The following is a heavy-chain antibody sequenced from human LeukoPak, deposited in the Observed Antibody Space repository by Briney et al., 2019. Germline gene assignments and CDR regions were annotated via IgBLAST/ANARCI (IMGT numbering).Heavy chain of an antibody. V-gene: IGHV4-59*01. CDR1: GGSITSYY. CDR3: ARGEGRAVSAFDY. D-gene: IGHD2-21*02. J-gene: IGHJ4*02. CDR2: IHSSGST. Sequence: SETLSLTCTVSGGSITSYYWNWIRQPPGKGQEWLGYIHSSGSTKYNPSLESRVTISLDTPKNQFALRLSSLTAADTAVDYCARGEGRAVSAFDYWGQGMLVT.